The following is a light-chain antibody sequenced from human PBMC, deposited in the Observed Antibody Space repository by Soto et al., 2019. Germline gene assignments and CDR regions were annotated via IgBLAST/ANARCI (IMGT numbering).Light chain of an antibody. J-gene: IGLJ3*02. V-gene: IGLV2-14*01. Sequence: QSVLTQPASVSGSPGQSITISCTGISSDVAGYNFVSWCQQHPGKAPKVIIYEVYNRPSGVSNRFSGSKSGNTASLTISGLQAEDEADYYCTSYTNTIIPWVFGGGTKLTVL. CDR2: EVY. CDR1: SSDVAGYNF. CDR3: TSYTNTIIPWV.